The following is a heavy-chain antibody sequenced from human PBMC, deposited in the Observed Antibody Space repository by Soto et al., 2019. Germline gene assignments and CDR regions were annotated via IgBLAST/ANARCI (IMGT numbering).Heavy chain of an antibody. CDR2: IYPGDSDT. Sequence: GESLKISCKGSGYSFTSYWIGWVRQMPWKGLEWMGIIYPGDSDTRYSPPFQGQVTISADKSISTAYLQWSSLKASGTAMYYCARLPGGLAVASNWFDPWGQGTLVTVSS. J-gene: IGHJ5*02. CDR3: ARLPGGLAVASNWFDP. V-gene: IGHV5-51*01. CDR1: GYSFTSYW. D-gene: IGHD6-19*01.